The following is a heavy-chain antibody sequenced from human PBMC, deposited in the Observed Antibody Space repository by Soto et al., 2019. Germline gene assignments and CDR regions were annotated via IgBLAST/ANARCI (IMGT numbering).Heavy chain of an antibody. D-gene: IGHD6-6*01. CDR1: GFTFSSYS. J-gene: IGHJ4*02. V-gene: IGHV3-21*06. CDR2: ISSSSSYI. Sequence: EVQLVESGGGLVKPGGSLRLSCAASGFTFSSYSMNWVRQAPGKGLEWVSSISSSSSYIYYADSVKGRFTISRDNAKNPLYLHMNSLRAEDTAVYYCARVVGQLVPGFDYWGQGTLVTVSS. CDR3: ARVVGQLVPGFDY.